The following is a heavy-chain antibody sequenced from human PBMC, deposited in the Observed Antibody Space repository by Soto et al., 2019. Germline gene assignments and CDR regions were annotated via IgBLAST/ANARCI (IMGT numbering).Heavy chain of an antibody. CDR3: AGDPDSHYNDSHAYSYP. J-gene: IGHJ5*02. Sequence: VASVKVSCKASGGTFSTYTITWVRQAPGQGLEWMGRIIPIIGIINYAQKFQGRVTITADKFTGTACMELTRLRSDDTAVYYCAGDPDSHYNDSHAYSYPWGQGTLVTVSS. D-gene: IGHD3-22*01. CDR1: GGTFSTYT. V-gene: IGHV1-69*04. CDR2: IIPIIGII.